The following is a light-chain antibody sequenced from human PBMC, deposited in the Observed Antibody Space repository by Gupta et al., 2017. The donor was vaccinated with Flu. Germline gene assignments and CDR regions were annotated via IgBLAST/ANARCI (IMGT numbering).Light chain of an antibody. Sequence: GGNNIGSKSVHWYQQKPGQAPVLVVYEDSDRPSGIPERFSGSNSGNTATLTISRVEAGDEADYYCQVWDSSSHHWVFGGGTKLTVL. J-gene: IGLJ3*02. CDR2: EDS. CDR1: NIGSKS. V-gene: IGLV3-21*02. CDR3: QVWDSSSHHWV.